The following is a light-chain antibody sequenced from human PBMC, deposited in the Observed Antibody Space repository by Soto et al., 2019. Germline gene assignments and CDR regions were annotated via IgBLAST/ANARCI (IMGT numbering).Light chain of an antibody. Sequence: DIVMTQSPLSLPVTPGEPASISCRSSQSLLHSNGYNYLDWYLQKPGQSQQLLIYFGSNRAAGVPGRFSGSGSGTAFTLKISRVEAADVGVYYCMQALQTPVTFGPGTKVDLK. V-gene: IGKV2-28*01. CDR2: FGS. J-gene: IGKJ3*01. CDR3: MQALQTPVT. CDR1: QSLLHSNGYNY.